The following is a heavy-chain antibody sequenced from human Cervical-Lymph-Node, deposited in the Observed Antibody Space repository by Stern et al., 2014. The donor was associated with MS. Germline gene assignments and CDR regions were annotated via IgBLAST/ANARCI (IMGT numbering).Heavy chain of an antibody. CDR1: GYTFTDYA. V-gene: IGHV1-18*01. CDR3: RAGSDAFDV. CDR2: IGTNIGNT. D-gene: IGHD6-13*01. Sequence: VQLVQSGAEVKKPGGSVKVSCKASGYTFTDYAISWVRQAPGQGLEWMGWIGTNIGNTNYAQKFQGRVTLATDTSTSTVYMELRSLRSDDTAMYYCRAGSDAFDVWGQGTMVTVSS. J-gene: IGHJ3*01.